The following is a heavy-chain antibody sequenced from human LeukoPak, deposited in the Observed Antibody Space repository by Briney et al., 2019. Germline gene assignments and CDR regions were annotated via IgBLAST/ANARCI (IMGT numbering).Heavy chain of an antibody. V-gene: IGHV4-34*01. CDR2: INHSGST. Sequence: PSETLSLTCAVYGGSFSGYYWSWLRQPPGKGLEWIGEINHSGSTNYNPSLKSRVTISVDTSKNQFSLKLSSVTAADTAVYYCARKQRYYGSGSCPHNWFDPWGQGTLVTVSS. J-gene: IGHJ5*02. CDR3: ARKQRYYGSGSCPHNWFDP. D-gene: IGHD3-10*01. CDR1: GGSFSGYY.